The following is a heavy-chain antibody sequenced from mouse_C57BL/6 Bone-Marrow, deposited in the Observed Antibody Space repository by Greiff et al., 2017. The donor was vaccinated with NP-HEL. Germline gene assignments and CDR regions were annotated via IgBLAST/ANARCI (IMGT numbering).Heavy chain of an antibody. J-gene: IGHJ4*01. CDR2: ISNLAYSI. CDR3: AKRGAMDY. CDR1: GFTFSDYG. V-gene: IGHV5-15*04. Sequence: EVKLMESGGGLVQPGGSLKLSCGASGFTFSDYGMAWVRQAPRKGPEWVAFISNLAYSIYYADTVTGRFTISRENAKNTLYLEMSSLRSEDTAMYYCAKRGAMDYWGQGTSLTVSS.